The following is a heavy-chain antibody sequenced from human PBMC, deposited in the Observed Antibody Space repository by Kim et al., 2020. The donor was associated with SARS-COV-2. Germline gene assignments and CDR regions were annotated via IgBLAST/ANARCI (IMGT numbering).Heavy chain of an antibody. V-gene: IGHV1-18*01. CDR1: GYTFSASG. CDR3: AALTKFTTGLYYFEY. Sequence: GESLKISCKASGYTFSASGIAWVRQAPGQGLEWMGCISRATTITSYVGNFQGRVTMTIDTSATTAYLELRFLTFDDTAVYYCAALTKFTTGLYYFEYLGQGTLVTASS. D-gene: IGHD1-1*01. J-gene: IGHJ4*02. CDR2: ISRATTIT.